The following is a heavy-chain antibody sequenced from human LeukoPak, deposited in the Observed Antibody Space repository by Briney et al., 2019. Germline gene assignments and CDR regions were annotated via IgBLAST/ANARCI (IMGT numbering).Heavy chain of an antibody. D-gene: IGHD3-16*01. V-gene: IGHV3-7*01. CDR3: ARSNWGLLDI. CDR1: RFTFSKSY. CDR2: IKEDGSEK. J-gene: IGHJ3*02. Sequence: RSGGSLRLSCAASRFTFSKSYMSWVRQAPGKGLEWVATIKEDGSEKYYVDSVEGRFTISRDNAKNSLYLQINRLRADDTAVFYCARSNWGLLDIWGQGTMVTVTS.